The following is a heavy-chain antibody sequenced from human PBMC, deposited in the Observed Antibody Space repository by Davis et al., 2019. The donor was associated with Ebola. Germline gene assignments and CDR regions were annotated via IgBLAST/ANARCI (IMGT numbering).Heavy chain of an antibody. CDR1: GYTFTSYY. D-gene: IGHD1-26*01. CDR3: AREVGETKLDQ. V-gene: IGHV1-46*01. Sequence: ASVKVSCKASGYTFTSYYMHWVRQAPGQGLEWMGVINPSGGSTSSAQKFQGRVTLTADESTSTAYMELTNLRSDDTAVYYCAREVGETKLDQWGQGTLVTVSS. CDR2: INPSGGST. J-gene: IGHJ4*02.